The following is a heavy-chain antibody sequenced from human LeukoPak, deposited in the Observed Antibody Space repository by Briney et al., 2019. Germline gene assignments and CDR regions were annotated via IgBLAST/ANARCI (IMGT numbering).Heavy chain of an antibody. D-gene: IGHD5-18*01. Sequence: SSETLSLTCTVSGGSISSYYWSWIRQPPGKGLEWIGYIYYSGSTNYNPSLRSRVTISVDKSKNQFSLKLSSVTAADTAVYYCATLGYSYGVDYWGQGTPVTVSS. CDR1: GGSISSYY. CDR3: ATLGYSYGVDY. J-gene: IGHJ4*02. V-gene: IGHV4-59*01. CDR2: IYYSGST.